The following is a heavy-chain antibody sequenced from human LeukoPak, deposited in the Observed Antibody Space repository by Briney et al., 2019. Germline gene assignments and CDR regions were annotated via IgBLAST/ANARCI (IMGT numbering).Heavy chain of an antibody. CDR1: GYTFTRYG. Sequence: GASVKVSCKASGYTFTRYGISCVRHAPGQGLEWMGWISTYNGNTRYAQNLQGRGTMTTDTSTSTAYMELRSLRSDDTAVYYCARDLGGGYSSSWDDYWGQGTLVTVSS. CDR2: ISTYNGNT. J-gene: IGHJ4*02. V-gene: IGHV1-18*01. CDR3: ARDLGGGYSSSWDDY. D-gene: IGHD6-13*01.